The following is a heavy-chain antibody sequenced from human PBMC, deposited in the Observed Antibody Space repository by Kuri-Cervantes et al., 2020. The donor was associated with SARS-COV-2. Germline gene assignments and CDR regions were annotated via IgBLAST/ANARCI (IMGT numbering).Heavy chain of an antibody. CDR1: GFTFSSYE. J-gene: IGHJ4*02. CDR3: ARAGASDFWSGYYWVYFDY. Sequence: GGSLRLSCAASGFTFSSYEMNWVRQAPGKGLEWVSVISGSGGSTYYADSVKVRFTISRDNAKNSLYLQMNSLRAEDTAVYYCARAGASDFWSGYYWVYFDYWGQGTLVTVSS. V-gene: IGHV3-48*03. D-gene: IGHD3-3*01. CDR2: ISGSGGST.